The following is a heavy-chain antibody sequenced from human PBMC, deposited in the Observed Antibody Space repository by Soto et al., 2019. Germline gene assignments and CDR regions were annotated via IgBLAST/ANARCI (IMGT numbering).Heavy chain of an antibody. Sequence: SETLSLTCTVSGGSISSSSYYWGWIRQPPGKGLEWIGSIYYSGSTYYNPSLKSPVTVSVVTSKNQFSLKLSSVTAADTAVYYCASAVGAAAGIEHFQHWGQGTLVTVSS. CDR2: IYYSGST. V-gene: IGHV4-39*01. CDR3: ASAVGAAAGIEHFQH. CDR1: GGSISSSSYY. J-gene: IGHJ1*01. D-gene: IGHD6-13*01.